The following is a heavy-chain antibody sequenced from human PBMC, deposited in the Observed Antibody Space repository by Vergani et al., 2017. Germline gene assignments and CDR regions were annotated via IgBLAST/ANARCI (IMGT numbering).Heavy chain of an antibody. CDR2: MWHSGTT. Sequence: QVQLQESGPGLVKPSETLSLTCTVSGFSVSYGYYWGWIRQPPGKGLEWIGSMWHSGTTYYNPSLRSRVTISMDTSKNQFFLNLSSVTAADTAVYYCARSVVTASAYFDYWGQGTLVTVSS. V-gene: IGHV4-38-2*02. J-gene: IGHJ4*02. CDR3: ARSVVTASAYFDY. CDR1: GFSVSYGYY. D-gene: IGHD2-21*02.